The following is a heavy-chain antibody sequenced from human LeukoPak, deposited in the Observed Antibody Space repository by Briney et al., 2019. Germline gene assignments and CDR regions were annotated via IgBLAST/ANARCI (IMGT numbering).Heavy chain of an antibody. CDR1: GFTFSSSA. J-gene: IGHJ4*02. V-gene: IGHV3-23*01. CDR3: ARLYSSAYFDY. D-gene: IGHD6-25*01. Sequence: GGSLRLSCAASGFTFSSSAMNWVRQAPGQGLEWVSAISDRGGTTYYADPVKGRFTIPRDNSMNTLYLEMNSLRAEDTAIYYCARLYSSAYFDYWGQGTLVTVSS. CDR2: ISDRGGTT.